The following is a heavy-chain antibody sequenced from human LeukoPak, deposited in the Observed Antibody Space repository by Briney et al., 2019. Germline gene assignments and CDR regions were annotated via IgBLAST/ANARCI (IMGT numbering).Heavy chain of an antibody. CDR3: ARVSSSWYQDWYFDL. V-gene: IGHV4-4*07. CDR1: GGSISSYY. CDR2: MHTSGST. D-gene: IGHD6-13*01. J-gene: IGHJ2*01. Sequence: SETLSLTCTVSGGSISSYYWSWIRQPAGKGLEWIGRMHTSGSTNYNPSLKSRVTMSVDTSKNQFSLKLRSVTAADTAVYYCARVSSSWYQDWYFDLWGRGTLVTVSS.